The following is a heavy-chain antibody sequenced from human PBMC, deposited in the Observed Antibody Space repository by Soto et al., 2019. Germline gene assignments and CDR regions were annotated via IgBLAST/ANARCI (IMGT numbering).Heavy chain of an antibody. CDR2: IFYSGST. D-gene: IGHD2-2*01. Sequence: QVQLQESGPGLVKPSETLSLTCTVSGGSISSYYWSWIRQPPGKGLEWIGYIFYSGSTNYNPSLNNRVTISGDKSKNQLALKLSSVTAANTGVYFCSRQYGSALEIWGHGTRVTVSS. J-gene: IGHJ3*02. CDR3: SRQYGSALEI. V-gene: IGHV4-59*01. CDR1: GGSISSYY.